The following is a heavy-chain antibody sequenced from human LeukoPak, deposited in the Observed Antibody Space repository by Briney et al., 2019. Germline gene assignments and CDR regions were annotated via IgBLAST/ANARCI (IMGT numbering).Heavy chain of an antibody. CDR2: ISTTGST. CDR3: ARRYGDYDY. D-gene: IGHD4-17*01. J-gene: IGHJ4*02. V-gene: IGHV4-4*07. Sequence: PSETLSLTCTVSGGSISGYYWTWIRQPAGKGLEWLGRISTTGSTNYNPSLKSRITMSVDTSKNQFSLKLSSVTAADTAVYYCARRYGDYDYWGQGTLVTVSS. CDR1: GGSISGYY.